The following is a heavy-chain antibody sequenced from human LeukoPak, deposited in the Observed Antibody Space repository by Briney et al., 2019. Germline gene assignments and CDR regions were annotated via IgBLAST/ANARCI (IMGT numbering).Heavy chain of an antibody. V-gene: IGHV5-51*01. CDR1: GYSFTSYW. J-gene: IGHJ6*02. D-gene: IGHD1-1*01. CDR3: ARPARSGTTSHYGMDV. CDR2: IYPGDSDT. Sequence: GESLKISCKGSGYSFTSYWIGWVRQMPGKGLEGMGIIYPGDSDTRYSPSFQGQVTISADKSIGTAYPQWSSLKASDTAMYYCARPARSGTTSHYGMDVWGQGTTVTVSS.